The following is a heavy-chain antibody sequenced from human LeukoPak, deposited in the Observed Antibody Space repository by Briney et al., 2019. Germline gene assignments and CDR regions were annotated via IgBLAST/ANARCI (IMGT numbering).Heavy chain of an antibody. CDR3: ARGAVAGYLNAPLDY. Sequence: SETLSLTCTVSGGSISTSTSYWGWIRQPPGKGLEWIGAVHYSGSTYYTPSLESRVTISVDTSKNQFSLKLSSVTAADTAVYYCARGAVAGYLNAPLDYWGQGTLVTVSS. V-gene: IGHV4-39*07. J-gene: IGHJ4*02. CDR2: VHYSGST. CDR1: GGSISTSTSY. D-gene: IGHD6-13*01.